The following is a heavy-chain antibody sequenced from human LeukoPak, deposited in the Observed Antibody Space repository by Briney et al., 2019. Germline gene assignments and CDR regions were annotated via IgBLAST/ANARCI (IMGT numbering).Heavy chain of an antibody. Sequence: PSETLSLTCAVYGGSFSGYYWSWIRQPPGKGLEWIGEINHSGSTNYNPSLKSRATISVDTSKNQFSLKLSSVTAADTAVYYCARGLRIYSSGWNYYYYGMDVWGQGTTVTVSS. V-gene: IGHV4-34*01. D-gene: IGHD6-19*01. CDR1: GGSFSGYY. J-gene: IGHJ6*02. CDR2: INHSGST. CDR3: ARGLRIYSSGWNYYYYGMDV.